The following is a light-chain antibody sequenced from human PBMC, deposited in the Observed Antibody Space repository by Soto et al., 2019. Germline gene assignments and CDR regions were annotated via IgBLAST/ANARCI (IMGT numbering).Light chain of an antibody. CDR2: EVS. CDR1: SSDVGGYNY. CDR3: SSYTRSSNYYV. J-gene: IGLJ1*01. Sequence: QYVLTHPASVSGSPGHSITISCTGTSSDVGGYNYVSWYQQHPGKAPKLMIYEVSNRPSRVSNRFSGSKSGNTASLTISGLQAEDEADYYCSSYTRSSNYYVFGTGTKVTVL. V-gene: IGLV2-14*01.